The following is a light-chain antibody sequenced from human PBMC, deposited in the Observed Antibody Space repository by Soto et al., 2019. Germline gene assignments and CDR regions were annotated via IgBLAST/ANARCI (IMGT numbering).Light chain of an antibody. CDR2: KAS. Sequence: DIQMTQSPSSLSASVGYRVTITCRASQSISSYLNWYQQKPGKAPKLLIYKASTLKSGVPSRFSGSGSGTEFTLTISSLQPDDFATYYCQHYNSYSPTFGQGTKVDIK. J-gene: IGKJ1*01. CDR1: QSISSY. CDR3: QHYNSYSPT. V-gene: IGKV1-5*03.